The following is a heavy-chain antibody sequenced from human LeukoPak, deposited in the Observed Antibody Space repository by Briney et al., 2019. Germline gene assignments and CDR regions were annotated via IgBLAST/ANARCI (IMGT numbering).Heavy chain of an antibody. V-gene: IGHV3-48*01. D-gene: IGHD1-1*01. Sequence: GGSLRLSCAASGFTFSSYSMNWVRQAPGKGLEWVSYISSSSSTIYYADSVKGRFTISRDNAKNSLYLRMNSLRAEDTAVYYCARDSYHNLDYWGQGTLVTVSS. CDR3: ARDSYHNLDY. CDR1: GFTFSSYS. CDR2: ISSSSSTI. J-gene: IGHJ4*02.